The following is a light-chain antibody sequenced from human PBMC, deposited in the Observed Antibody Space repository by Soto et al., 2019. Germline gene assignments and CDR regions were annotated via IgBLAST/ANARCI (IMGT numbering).Light chain of an antibody. CDR3: QQSYSTPPRT. J-gene: IGKJ5*01. V-gene: IGKV1-39*01. CDR1: PSINSY. CDR2: AAX. Sequence: EIQMAESGASRSSSPXDPPWITFLVSPSINSYLHXXYQQPXXXTKIXXXAAXSLQSGVPSRFIGSGSGKGFTLTISSLQPEEFAMYYCQQSYSTPPRTFGQGTRLEIK.